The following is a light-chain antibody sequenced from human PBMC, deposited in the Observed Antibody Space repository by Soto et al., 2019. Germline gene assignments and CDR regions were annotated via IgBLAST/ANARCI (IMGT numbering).Light chain of an antibody. CDR1: QSVRSY. CDR3: QQYGSSGT. CDR2: DAS. J-gene: IGKJ1*01. Sequence: EIVLTQSPATLSLSPGERATLSCRASQSVRSYLAWYQQKPGQAPRLLIYDASNRATGIPDRFSGSGSGTDFTLTISRMEPEDFAVDYCQQYGSSGTFGQGTKVDIK. V-gene: IGKV3-20*01.